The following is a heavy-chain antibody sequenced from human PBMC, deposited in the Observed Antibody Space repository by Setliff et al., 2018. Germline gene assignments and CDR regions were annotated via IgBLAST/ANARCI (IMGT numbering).Heavy chain of an antibody. D-gene: IGHD5-18*01. CDR2: TRNKARNYAT. Sequence: GGSLRLSCVVSGFSFSRHWMSGVRQAPGKGLEWLGRTRNKARNYATEYAASVKGRFTISRDDSTNSFYLQMNSLKTEDTAVYYCTFARDGYDVFDIWGQGTMVTVSS. CDR3: TFARDGYDVFDI. J-gene: IGHJ3*02. V-gene: IGHV3-72*01. CDR1: GFSFSRHW.